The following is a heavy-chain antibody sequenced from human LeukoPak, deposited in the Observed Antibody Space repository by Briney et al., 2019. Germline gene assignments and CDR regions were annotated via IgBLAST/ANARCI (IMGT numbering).Heavy chain of an antibody. V-gene: IGHV4-34*01. Sequence: PSETLSLTCAVYGGSFSGYYWSWIRQPPGKGLEWIGEINHGGSTNYNPSLKSRVTISVDTSKNQFSLKLSSVTAADTAVYYCARGDRHYYYYMDVWGKGTTVTVSS. CDR3: ARGDRHYYYYMDV. CDR1: GGSFSGYY. J-gene: IGHJ6*03. CDR2: INHGGST.